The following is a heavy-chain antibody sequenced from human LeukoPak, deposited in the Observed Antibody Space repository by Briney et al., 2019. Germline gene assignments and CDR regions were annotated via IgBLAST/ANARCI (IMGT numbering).Heavy chain of an antibody. Sequence: PGGSLRLSCAASGFTFSSYVMHWVRQAPGKGLEWVAFIFYDGSDKDYADSVKGRFTISRDNSKNTLYLQMNTLRAEDTAVYYCARVHDGYNSLDYWGQGTLVTVSS. V-gene: IGHV3-30-3*01. D-gene: IGHD5-24*01. J-gene: IGHJ4*02. CDR2: IFYDGSDK. CDR1: GFTFSSYV. CDR3: ARVHDGYNSLDY.